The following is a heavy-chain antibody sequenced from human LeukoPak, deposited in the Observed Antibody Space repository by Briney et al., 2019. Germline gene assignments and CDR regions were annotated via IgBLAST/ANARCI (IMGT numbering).Heavy chain of an antibody. CDR2: IYYSGST. CDR3: ATSTRPGDYGDYEYDY. D-gene: IGHD4-17*01. V-gene: IGHV4-31*03. CDR1: GGSISSGGYY. J-gene: IGHJ4*02. Sequence: PSETLSLTCIVSGGSISSGGYYWSWIRQHPGKGLEWIGYIYYSGSTYYNPSLKSRVTISVDTSKNQFSLKLSSVTAADTAVYYCATSTRPGDYGDYEYDYWGQGTLVTVSS.